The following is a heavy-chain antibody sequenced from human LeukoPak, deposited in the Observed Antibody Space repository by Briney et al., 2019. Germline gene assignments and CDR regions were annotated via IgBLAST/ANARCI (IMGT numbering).Heavy chain of an antibody. CDR1: GFTVSGNY. Sequence: GGSLRLSCAASGFTVSGNYMSWVRQAPGKGLEWVSVIYSGGSTYYADSVRGRFTISRDNSKNTLYLQMNSLRAEDTAVYHCTRGNYYAMDVWGQGTTVTVSS. CDR2: IYSGGST. J-gene: IGHJ6*02. V-gene: IGHV3-66*01. CDR3: TRGNYYAMDV.